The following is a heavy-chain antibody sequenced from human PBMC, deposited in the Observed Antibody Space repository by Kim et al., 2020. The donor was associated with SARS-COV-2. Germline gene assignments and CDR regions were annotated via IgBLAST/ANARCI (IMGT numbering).Heavy chain of an antibody. J-gene: IGHJ2*01. CDR1: GFTFSSYW. CDR2: INSDGSST. V-gene: IGHV3-74*01. D-gene: IGHD1-26*01. Sequence: GGSLRLSCAASGFTFSSYWMHWVRQAPGKGLVWVSRINSDGSSTSYADSVKGRFTISRDNAKNTLYLQMNSLRAEDTAVYYCARVGDTRWDLYFDLWGRGTLVTVSS. CDR3: ARVGDTRWDLYFDL.